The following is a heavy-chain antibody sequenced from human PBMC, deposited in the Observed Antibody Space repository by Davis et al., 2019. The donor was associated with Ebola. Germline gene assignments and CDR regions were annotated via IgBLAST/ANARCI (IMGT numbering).Heavy chain of an antibody. D-gene: IGHD3-22*01. J-gene: IGHJ3*02. CDR2: INTDGSTT. V-gene: IGHV3-74*01. Sequence: GESLKISCAVSGFTFSSYWMNWVRQVPGKGLLWVSRINTDGSTTSYADSVKGRFTISRDTARNMLYLQMSSLRAEDTALYHCARDYYDSSGYYRAFDIWGQGTMVTVSS. CDR3: ARDYYDSSGYYRAFDI. CDR1: GFTFSSYW.